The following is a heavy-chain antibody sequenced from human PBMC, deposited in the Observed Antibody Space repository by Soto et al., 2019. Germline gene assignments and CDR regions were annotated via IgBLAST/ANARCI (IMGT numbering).Heavy chain of an antibody. V-gene: IGHV1-69*02. CDR1: GGILSRHT. D-gene: IGHD5-12*01. Sequence: QVQLVQSGTEVKKPGSSVKVSCKASGGILSRHTISWVRQAPGQGLEWMGRIIPILSITNYAQKFQGRVTITADKTTSTAYMELSSLRSEDTAVYYCASGPKGGDYDSASYWGQGTLVTVSS. J-gene: IGHJ4*02. CDR2: IIPILSIT. CDR3: ASGPKGGDYDSASY.